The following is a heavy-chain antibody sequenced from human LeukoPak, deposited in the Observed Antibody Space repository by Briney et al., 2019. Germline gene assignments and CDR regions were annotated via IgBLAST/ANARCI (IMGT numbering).Heavy chain of an antibody. D-gene: IGHD5-12*01. CDR3: ARGPYSGYEGY. CDR1: GFTFSSYG. CDR2: ISGSGGST. Sequence: GGSLRLSCAASGFTFSSYGMSWVRQAPGKGLEWVSAISGSGGSTYYADSVKGRFTISRDNSKNTLYLQMNSLRAEDTAVYYCARGPYSGYEGYWGQGTLVTVSS. V-gene: IGHV3-23*01. J-gene: IGHJ4*02.